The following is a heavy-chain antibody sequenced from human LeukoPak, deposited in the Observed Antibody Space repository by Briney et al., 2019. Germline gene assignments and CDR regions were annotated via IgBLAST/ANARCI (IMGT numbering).Heavy chain of an antibody. CDR3: ARAVEGSSSGGMGLDY. Sequence: GGSLTLSCAASGFTFSSYSMSWIRQAPGKGLEWISAISSGGSTYYAHSVKGRFTISRDYSKNPLYLQMNSLRAEDTAVYYCARAVEGSSSGGMGLDYWGQGALVTVSS. D-gene: IGHD6-6*01. CDR2: ISSGGST. CDR1: GFTFSSYS. V-gene: IGHV3-23*01. J-gene: IGHJ4*02.